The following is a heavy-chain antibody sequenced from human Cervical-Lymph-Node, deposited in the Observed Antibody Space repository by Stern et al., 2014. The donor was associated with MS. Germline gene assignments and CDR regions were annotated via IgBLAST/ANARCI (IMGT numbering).Heavy chain of an antibody. Sequence: VQLVESGTEVKKPGASVKVSCKASGYTFTSYYLHWVRQAPGQGLEWMGLINPNNGGTNSAQKFQGRFTITIDTSISTAYMDLSSLTSDDTAVYYCARSRLTRWDNSFAYWGQGALVTVSS. J-gene: IGHJ4*02. V-gene: IGHV1-2*02. CDR2: INPNNGGT. CDR1: GYTFTSYY. D-gene: IGHD1-20*01. CDR3: ARSRLTRWDNSFAY.